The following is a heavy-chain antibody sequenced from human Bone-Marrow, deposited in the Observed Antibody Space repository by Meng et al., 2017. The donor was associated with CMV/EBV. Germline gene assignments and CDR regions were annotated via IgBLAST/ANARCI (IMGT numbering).Heavy chain of an antibody. V-gene: IGHV4-61*01. D-gene: IGHD3-3*01. CDR1: GGSVSSGSYY. J-gene: IGHJ6*02. CDR2: IYYSGST. CDR3: ARDRNEIGWRASYYYGMDV. Sequence: SETLSLTCTVSGGSVSSGSYYWSWIRQPPGKGLEWIGYIYYSGSTNYNPSRKSRVTISVDTSKNQFSLKLSSVTAADTAVYYCARDRNEIGWRASYYYGMDVWGQGTTVTVSS.